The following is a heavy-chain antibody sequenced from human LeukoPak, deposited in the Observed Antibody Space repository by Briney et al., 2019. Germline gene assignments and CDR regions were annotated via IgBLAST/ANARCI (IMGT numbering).Heavy chain of an antibody. CDR1: GFTVSSNY. CDR3: ARDRPRDGYNGYYYYGMDV. CDR2: IYSGGST. Sequence: PGGSLRLSCAASGFTVSSNYMSWVRQAPGKGLGWVSVIYSGGSTYYADSVKGRFTISRDNSKNTLYLQMNSLRAEDTAVYYCARDRPRDGYNGYYYYGMDVWGQGTTVTVSS. V-gene: IGHV3-53*01. J-gene: IGHJ6*02. D-gene: IGHD5-24*01.